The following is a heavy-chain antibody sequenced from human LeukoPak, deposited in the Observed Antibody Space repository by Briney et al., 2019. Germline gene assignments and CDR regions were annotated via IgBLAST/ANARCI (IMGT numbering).Heavy chain of an antibody. V-gene: IGHV4-59*08. CDR3: ARGVDAFDI. Sequence: PSETLSLTCTVSGGSISSYYWSWIRQPPGKGLEWIGYTYYTGSTNYNPSLKSRVTISVDTSKNQFSLKLSSVTAADTAVYYCARGVDAFDIWGQGTMVTVSS. J-gene: IGHJ3*02. CDR2: TYYTGST. CDR1: GGSISSYY.